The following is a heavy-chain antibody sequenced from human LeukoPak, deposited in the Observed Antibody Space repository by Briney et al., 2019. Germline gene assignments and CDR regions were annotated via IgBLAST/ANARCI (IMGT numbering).Heavy chain of an antibody. CDR3: ARGGSGNWNAPFDY. Sequence: SETLSLTCTVSGDSISSYYCSWIRQPPGKGLEWIGYIYYSGSTSYNPSLKSRVTISLDTSNNQFSLKLRSVTAADTAVYYCARGGSGNWNAPFDYWGQGTLVTVSS. CDR1: GDSISSYY. J-gene: IGHJ4*02. D-gene: IGHD1-1*01. CDR2: IYYSGST. V-gene: IGHV4-59*01.